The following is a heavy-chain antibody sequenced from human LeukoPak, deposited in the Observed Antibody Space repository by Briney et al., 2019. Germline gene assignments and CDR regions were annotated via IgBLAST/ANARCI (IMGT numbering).Heavy chain of an antibody. CDR2: IRDDGSDK. CDR1: GFTFSSYW. D-gene: IGHD1-26*01. V-gene: IGHV3-7*01. J-gene: IGHJ4*02. CDR3: VRHTRRSPGDY. Sequence: GGSLRLSCAASGFTFSSYWMTWVRHAPGKGLEWMANIRDDGSDKYYVDSVKGRFTISRDNAQNTLLLQMDSLRVEDTAVYYCVRHTRRSPGDYWGQGTLVTVS.